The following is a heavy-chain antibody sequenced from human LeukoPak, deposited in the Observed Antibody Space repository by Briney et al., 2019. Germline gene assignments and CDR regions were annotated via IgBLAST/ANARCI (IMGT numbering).Heavy chain of an antibody. D-gene: IGHD2-2*01. J-gene: IGHJ6*02. Sequence: GRSLRLSCAASGFTFSSYGMHWVRQAPGKGLEWVAVISYDGSNKYYADSVKGRFTISRDNSKNTLYLQMNSLRAEDTAVYYCAKDGSRGDIAVVPVHGLDVWGQGTTVTVSS. CDR3: AKDGSRGDIAVVPVHGLDV. CDR2: ISYDGSNK. V-gene: IGHV3-30*18. CDR1: GFTFSSYG.